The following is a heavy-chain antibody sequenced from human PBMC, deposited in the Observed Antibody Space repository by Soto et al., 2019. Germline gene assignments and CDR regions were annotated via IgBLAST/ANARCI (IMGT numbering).Heavy chain of an antibody. CDR3: AKEGGGGSGSYMNPFDY. V-gene: IGHV3-23*01. Sequence: EVQLLESGGGLVQPGGSLRLSCAASGFTFSSYAMSWVRQAPGKGLEWVSAISGSGGSTYYADSVKGRFTISRDNSKNTRYLQRNSLRAEDTAVYYCAKEGGGGSGSYMNPFDYWGQGTLVTVSS. J-gene: IGHJ4*02. D-gene: IGHD3-10*01. CDR1: GFTFSSYA. CDR2: ISGSGGST.